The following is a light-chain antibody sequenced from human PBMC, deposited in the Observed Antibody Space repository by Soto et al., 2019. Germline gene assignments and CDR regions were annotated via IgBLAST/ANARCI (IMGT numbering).Light chain of an antibody. CDR2: GAS. V-gene: IGKV1-39*01. CDR1: QTIRTY. Sequence: DIQMTQSPSSLSASVGDRVTITCRASQTIRTYLNWYQQKPGKAPKLLIYGASSLHTGVPSRFSGSGSGTHFTLTISSLQPEDFATYYCQQGFSTPLTVGGGTEVEIK. J-gene: IGKJ4*01. CDR3: QQGFSTPLT.